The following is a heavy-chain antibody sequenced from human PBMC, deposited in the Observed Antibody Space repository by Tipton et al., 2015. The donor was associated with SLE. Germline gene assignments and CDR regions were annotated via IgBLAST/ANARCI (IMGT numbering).Heavy chain of an antibody. D-gene: IGHD6-19*01. J-gene: IGHJ4*02. CDR3: AKRRSGGWYYFDY. CDR2: INGDGSST. Sequence: SLRLSCAASGFTFSSYWMHWVRQAPGKGLVWVSRINGDGSSTSYADSVKGRFTISRDGARNTLYLQMNNLRAEDTAMYYCAKRRSGGWYYFDYWGQGTLVTVSS. V-gene: IGHV3-74*01. CDR1: GFTFSSYW.